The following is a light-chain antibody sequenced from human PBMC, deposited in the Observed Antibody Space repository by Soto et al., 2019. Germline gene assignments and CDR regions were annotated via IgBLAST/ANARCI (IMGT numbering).Light chain of an antibody. V-gene: IGLV2-8*01. Sequence: QSALTQPPSASGSPGQSVTISCTGTSSDVGGYGFVSWYQQHPGKAPKLMIYEVTKRPSGVPDRFSGSKSGNTASLTVSGLQAEDEADYYCSSYADSNNFVFGTGTKLTVL. CDR2: EVT. CDR1: SSDVGGYGF. CDR3: SSYADSNNFV. J-gene: IGLJ1*01.